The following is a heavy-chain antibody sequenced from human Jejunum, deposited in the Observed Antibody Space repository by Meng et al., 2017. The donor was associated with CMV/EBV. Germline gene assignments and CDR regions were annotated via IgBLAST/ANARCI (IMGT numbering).Heavy chain of an antibody. J-gene: IGHJ4*02. V-gene: IGHV4-34*01. CDR2: INYRGST. CDR3: ARCPRDDDSGYWFFDN. CDR1: GGSFSGYY. Sequence: QLQGGGECLLKRSATLSLTCAVYGGSFSGYYWSWIRQPPGKGLEWIGEINYRGSTNYSPSLKSRVTMSLDTSKNQFSLKLTSVTAADTAMYYCARCPRDDDSGYWFFDNWGQGTLVTVSS. D-gene: IGHD3-22*01.